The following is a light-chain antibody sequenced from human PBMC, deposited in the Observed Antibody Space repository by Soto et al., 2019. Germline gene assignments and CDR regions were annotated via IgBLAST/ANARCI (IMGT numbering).Light chain of an antibody. J-gene: IGLJ1*01. CDR2: EVT. CDR1: NSDLGTYNL. Sequence: QSALTQPASVSGSPGQLITISCTGTNSDLGTYNLVSWYQQHPGKAPKTIIYEVTKRPSGVSKRFSGSKSGNTASLTISGLQAEDEADYYCCSYVGSNIFYVFGTGTKLTVL. CDR3: CSYVGSNIFYV. V-gene: IGLV2-23*02.